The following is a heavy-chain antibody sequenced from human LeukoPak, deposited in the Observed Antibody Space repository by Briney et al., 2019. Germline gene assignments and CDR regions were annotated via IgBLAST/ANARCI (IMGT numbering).Heavy chain of an antibody. CDR1: GYTFTGYY. CDR2: INPNSGGT. D-gene: IGHD3-22*01. CDR3: ARVDYYDSSNFDY. V-gene: IGHV1-2*02. Sequence: ASVKVSCKASGYTFTGYYMHWVRQAPGQGLEWMGWINPNSGGTNYAQKFQGRVTMTRDMSISTAYMELSRLRSDDTAVYYCARVDYYDSSNFDYWGQGTLVTVSS. J-gene: IGHJ4*02.